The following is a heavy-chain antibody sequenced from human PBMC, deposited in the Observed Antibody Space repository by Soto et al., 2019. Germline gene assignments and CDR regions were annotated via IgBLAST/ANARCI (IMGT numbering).Heavy chain of an antibody. CDR3: ARLPRDCNKTSCYYADH. Sequence: GESLKISCRGSGYDFNTNWFGWVRQLPGRGLEWVGIMYPGDSDTRYNPSLQGHVTLSVDVTVSTAFLQWRSLETSDTGMYFCARLPRDCNKTSCYYADHWGQGTQVTVAS. V-gene: IGHV5-51*01. CDR1: GYDFNTNW. CDR2: MYPGDSDT. J-gene: IGHJ4*02. D-gene: IGHD3-3*01.